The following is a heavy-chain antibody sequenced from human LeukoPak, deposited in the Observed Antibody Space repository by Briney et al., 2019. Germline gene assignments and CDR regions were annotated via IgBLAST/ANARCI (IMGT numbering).Heavy chain of an antibody. CDR1: GFTFSSYE. V-gene: IGHV3-23*01. J-gene: IGHJ3*01. Sequence: GGSLRRSCAASGFTFSSYEMNWVRQAPGKGLEWVSGISGSGDKTYYADSVTGRFTISRDNSKDTLYLQMNSLRADDTAVYYCAIGERFIDAFEFWGQGTMVTVSS. CDR3: AIGERFIDAFEF. CDR2: ISGSGDKT.